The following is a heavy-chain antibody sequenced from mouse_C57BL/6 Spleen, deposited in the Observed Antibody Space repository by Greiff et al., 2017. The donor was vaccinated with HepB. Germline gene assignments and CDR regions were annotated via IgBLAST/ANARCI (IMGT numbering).Heavy chain of an antibody. CDR1: GFTFSSYA. V-gene: IGHV5-4*01. J-gene: IGHJ3*01. Sequence: EVKVEESGGGLVKPGGSLKLSCAASGFTFSSYAMSWVRQTPEKRLEWVATISDGGSYTYYPDNVKGRFTISRDNAKNNLYLQMSHLKSEDTAMYYCARDGVSDGYYVECFAYWGQGTLVTVSA. D-gene: IGHD2-3*01. CDR2: ISDGGSYT. CDR3: ARDGVSDGYYVECFAY.